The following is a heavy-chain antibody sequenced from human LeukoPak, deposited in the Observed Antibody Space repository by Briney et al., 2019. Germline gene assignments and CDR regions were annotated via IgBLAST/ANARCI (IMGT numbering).Heavy chain of an antibody. CDR3: ARDRVYYYDSSGYYPGYYYYMDV. CDR1: GYTFTGYY. CDR2: INPNSGGT. Sequence: ASVKVSCKASGYTFTGYYMHWVRQAPGQGLEWMGWINPNSGGTNYAQKFQGRVTMTRDTSISTAYMELSRLRSDDTAVYYCARDRVYYYDSSGYYPGYYYYMDVWGKGTTVTTSS. V-gene: IGHV1-2*02. D-gene: IGHD3-22*01. J-gene: IGHJ6*03.